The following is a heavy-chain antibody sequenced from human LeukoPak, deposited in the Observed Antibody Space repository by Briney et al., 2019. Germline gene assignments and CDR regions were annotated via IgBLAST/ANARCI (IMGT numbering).Heavy chain of an antibody. CDR1: GFPFSSYA. CDR2: VSGSGGGT. J-gene: IGHJ4*02. CDR3: AKGGVYGDYYFDY. D-gene: IGHD4-17*01. Sequence: AGGSLRLSCAASGFPFSSYAMSWVRQAPGKGLEWVSVVSGSGGGTYYADSVKDRFAISGDNSKNTVYLQMNSLRAEDTALYYCAKGGVYGDYYFDYWGQGTLVTVSS. V-gene: IGHV3-23*01.